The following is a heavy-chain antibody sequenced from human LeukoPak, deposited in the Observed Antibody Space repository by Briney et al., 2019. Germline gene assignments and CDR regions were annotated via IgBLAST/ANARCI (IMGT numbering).Heavy chain of an antibody. V-gene: IGHV1-18*01. D-gene: IGHD6-19*01. J-gene: IGHJ3*02. Sequence: ASVKVSCKASGYTFTSYGISWVRPAPGQGLEWMGWISAYNGNTNYAQKLQGRVTMTTDTSTTTAYMELGSLRSDDTALYYCARDGTVAGTGDAFDIWGQGTMVTVSS. CDR2: ISAYNGNT. CDR1: GYTFTSYG. CDR3: ARDGTVAGTGDAFDI.